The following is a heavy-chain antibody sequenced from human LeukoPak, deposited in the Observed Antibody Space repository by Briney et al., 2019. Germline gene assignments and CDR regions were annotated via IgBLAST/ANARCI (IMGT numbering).Heavy chain of an antibody. CDR2: IYPGDSDT. V-gene: IGHV5-51*01. Sequence: GESLKISCKGSGNSFSSYWIGWVRQMPGKGLEWMGIIYPGDSDTRYSPSFQGQVTISADQSISTAYLQWSRLKASDTAMYYCAKYYYDSSGYEYFQHWGQGTLVTVSS. CDR3: AKYYYDSSGYEYFQH. J-gene: IGHJ1*01. CDR1: GNSFSSYW. D-gene: IGHD3-22*01.